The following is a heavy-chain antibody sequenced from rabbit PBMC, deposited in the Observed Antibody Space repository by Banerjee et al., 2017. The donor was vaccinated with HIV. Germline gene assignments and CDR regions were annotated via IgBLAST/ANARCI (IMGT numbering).Heavy chain of an antibody. CDR3: ARGYTYGYAAYASYYFNL. Sequence: QSLEESGGGLVKPGASLTLTCTASGFSFSSDYYMCWVRQAPGKGLEWIACIDGGNSDSTYYASWAKGRFTVSKTSSTTVTLQMTGLTAADTATYFCARGYTYGYAAYASYYFNLWGPGTLVTVS. CDR1: GFSFSSDYY. J-gene: IGHJ4*01. V-gene: IGHV1S40*01. CDR2: IDGGNSDST. D-gene: IGHD6-1*01.